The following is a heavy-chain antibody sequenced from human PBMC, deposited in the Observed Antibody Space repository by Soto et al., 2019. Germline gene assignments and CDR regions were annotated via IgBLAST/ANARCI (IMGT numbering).Heavy chain of an antibody. CDR2: TYSSGST. D-gene: IGHD3-3*01. V-gene: IGHV4-59*01. CDR3: AGGSGWLFAIS. CDR1: GGSISTYY. Sequence: QVQLQESGPGLVKPSETLSLTCTVSGGSISTYYWSWIRQPPGKGLEWIGYTYSSGSTNYNPSLKSRVTISVDTSKKQMSLKLSSVTAADTAVYYCAGGSGWLFAISWGQGTMVTVSS. J-gene: IGHJ3*01.